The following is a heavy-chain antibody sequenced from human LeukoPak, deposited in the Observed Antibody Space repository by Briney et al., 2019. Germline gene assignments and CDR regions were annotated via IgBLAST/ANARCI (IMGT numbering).Heavy chain of an antibody. Sequence: GGSLRLSCAASGFPFDDYCMLWVRQPPGKGLEWVSFISWHGETTSYSDFVKGRFTISRDNLKNSLYLYMSSLSVDATAVYYCARDKVGGSNDFWGQGTLVTVSS. J-gene: IGHJ4*02. V-gene: IGHV3-43D*03. CDR3: ARDKVGGSNDF. CDR2: ISWHGETT. CDR1: GFPFDDYC. D-gene: IGHD2-15*01.